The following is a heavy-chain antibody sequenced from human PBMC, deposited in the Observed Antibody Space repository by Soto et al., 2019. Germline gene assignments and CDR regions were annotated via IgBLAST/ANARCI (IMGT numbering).Heavy chain of an antibody. J-gene: IGHJ6*02. CDR2: FSTTDGRT. CDR1: GFTFSNY. D-gene: IGHD5-12*01. CDR3: ATVLSGNYYFFYGLDV. V-gene: IGHV3-23*01. Sequence: GGSLRLSCAASGFTFSNYMNWVRQGPGKGLEWFSTFSTTDGRTYYTESVKGRFTLSRDSSRNTLYLQMNSLRAEDTAVYYCATVLSGNYYFFYGLDVWGQGTTVTVSS.